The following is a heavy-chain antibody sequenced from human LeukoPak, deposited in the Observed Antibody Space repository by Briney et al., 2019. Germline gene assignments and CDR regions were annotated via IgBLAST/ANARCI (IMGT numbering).Heavy chain of an antibody. CDR3: AREVQWLRGSYGMDV. CDR2: IYSGGST. D-gene: IGHD5-12*01. Sequence: GGSLRLSCAASGFTVSSNYMSWVRQAPGKGLEWVSVIYSGGSTYYADSVKGRFTISRDNSKNTLYLQMNSLRAEDTAVYYCAREVQWLRGSYGMDVWGQGTTVTVSS. J-gene: IGHJ6*02. V-gene: IGHV3-53*01. CDR1: GFTVSSNY.